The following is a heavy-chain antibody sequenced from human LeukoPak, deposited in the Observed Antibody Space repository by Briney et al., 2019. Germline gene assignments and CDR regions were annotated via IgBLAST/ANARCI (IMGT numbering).Heavy chain of an antibody. CDR2: IYYSGST. CDR1: GGSISSYY. Sequence: SETLSLTCTVSGGSISSYYWSWIRQPPGKGLEWIGYIYYSGSTNYNPSLKSRVTISVDRSKNQFSLKLSSVTAADTAVYYCARERGIAARKMDVWGKGTTVTVSS. V-gene: IGHV4-59*12. D-gene: IGHD6-13*01. J-gene: IGHJ6*04. CDR3: ARERGIAARKMDV.